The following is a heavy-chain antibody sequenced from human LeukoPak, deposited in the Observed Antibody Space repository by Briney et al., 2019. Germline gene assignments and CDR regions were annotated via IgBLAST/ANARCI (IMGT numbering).Heavy chain of an antibody. D-gene: IGHD3-10*01. V-gene: IGHV1-2*02. CDR2: INPNSGGT. Sequence: ASVKVSCKASGYTFTGYYIHWVRQAPGQGLEWMGRINPNSGGTNYAQKFQGRVTMTRDTSISTAYMDLSRLRSDDTAVYYCTVLNKRGDAFDIWGQGTMVTVSS. CDR1: GYTFTGYY. J-gene: IGHJ3*02. CDR3: TVLNKRGDAFDI.